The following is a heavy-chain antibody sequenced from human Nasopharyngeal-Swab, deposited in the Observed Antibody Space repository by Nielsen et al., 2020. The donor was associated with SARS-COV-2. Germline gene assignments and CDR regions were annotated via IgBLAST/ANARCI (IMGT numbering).Heavy chain of an antibody. CDR2: ISYDGSNK. CDR3: ARGRYCSTTSCYAAYYYHYVDV. Sequence: GESLKMAWAGSGFTFSSYAVHWVRQAPGKGLEWVAVISYDGSNKYYADSVKGRFTISRDNSKNTLYLQMDSLRADDTAVYYCARGRYCSTTSCYAAYYYHYVDVWDKGTMVTVSS. CDR1: GFTFSSYA. D-gene: IGHD2-2*01. V-gene: IGHV3-30-3*01. J-gene: IGHJ6*03.